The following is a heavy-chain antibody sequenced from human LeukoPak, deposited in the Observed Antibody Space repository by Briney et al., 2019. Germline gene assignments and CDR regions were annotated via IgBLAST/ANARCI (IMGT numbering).Heavy chain of an antibody. CDR3: ARDSGATGEVKFDP. CDR1: GGSISSYY. D-gene: IGHD3-16*01. Sequence: SETLSLTCTVSGGSISSYYWSWIRQPPGKGLEWIGYIYYSGSTNYNPSLKSRVTISVDTSKNQFSLKLSSVTAADTAVYYCARDSGATGEVKFDPWGQGTLVTVSS. J-gene: IGHJ5*02. V-gene: IGHV4-59*12. CDR2: IYYSGST.